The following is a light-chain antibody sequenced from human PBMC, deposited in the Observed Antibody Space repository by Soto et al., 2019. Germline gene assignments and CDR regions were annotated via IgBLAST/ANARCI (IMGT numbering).Light chain of an antibody. J-gene: IGKJ5*01. V-gene: IGKV1-39*01. CDR2: AAS. CDR3: QQSYSTPPIT. CDR1: QSISSY. Sequence: DIQMTQSPSSLSASVGDRVTITCRASQSISSYLNWYQQKPGKAPKLLIYAASSLQSGVPSRFSGCGSGTAFTLTISSLQPEDFATYYWQQSYSTPPITFGQGTRLEIK.